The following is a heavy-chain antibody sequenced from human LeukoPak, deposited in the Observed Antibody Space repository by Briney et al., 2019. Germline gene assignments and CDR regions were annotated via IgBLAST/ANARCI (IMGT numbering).Heavy chain of an antibody. CDR3: AKAGYGTAIRNAFDY. J-gene: IGHJ4*02. CDR2: ISGSGGST. D-gene: IGHD2-2*02. CDR1: GFTFSSYA. V-gene: IGHV3-23*01. Sequence: PGGSLRLSCAASGFTFSSYAMSWVRQAPGKGLEWVSAISGSGGSTYYADSVKGRFTISRDSSKNMLYLQMNSLRAEDTAVYYCAKAGYGTAIRNAFDYWGQGTLVTVSS.